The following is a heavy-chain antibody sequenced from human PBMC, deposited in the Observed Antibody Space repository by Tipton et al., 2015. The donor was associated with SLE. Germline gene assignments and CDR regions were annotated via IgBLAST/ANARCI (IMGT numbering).Heavy chain of an antibody. Sequence: TLSLTCTVSGDSITSFYWSWIRQSPGKGLEWIGYIYYSGITNYNPSLKSRVTISLDTSKNQFSLRLNSVTAADTAVYYCARHGGVTPFDPWGQGTLVTVSS. V-gene: IGHV4-59*08. CDR1: GDSITSFY. CDR2: IYYSGIT. D-gene: IGHD3-16*01. CDR3: ARHGGVTPFDP. J-gene: IGHJ5*02.